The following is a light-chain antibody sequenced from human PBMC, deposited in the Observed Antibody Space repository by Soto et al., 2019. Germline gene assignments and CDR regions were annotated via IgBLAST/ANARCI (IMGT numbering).Light chain of an antibody. CDR3: QHYGNSPQT. J-gene: IGKJ1*01. V-gene: IGKV3-20*01. Sequence: EIVLTQSPGTLSLSPGERATLSCRASQDVSSSYVAWYRQKPGRAPRLLIYSAFNRATDIPDRFSGSGSGADFTLTISRLEPEDFAVYYCQHYGNSPQTFGQGTKVDIK. CDR1: QDVSSSY. CDR2: SAF.